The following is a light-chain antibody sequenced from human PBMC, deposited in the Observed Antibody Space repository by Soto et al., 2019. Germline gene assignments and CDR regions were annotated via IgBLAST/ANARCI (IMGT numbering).Light chain of an antibody. V-gene: IGKV1-17*03. J-gene: IGKJ1*01. Sequence: DIQMTQSPSTMSASVGDRVTITCRASQGISNSLAWFQQKPGKVPKRLIYDASILQSGVPSRFSGSGSGTEFTLTISSLQPADFATYYCLQHNDYPRTFGQGTRVEVK. CDR1: QGISNS. CDR3: LQHNDYPRT. CDR2: DAS.